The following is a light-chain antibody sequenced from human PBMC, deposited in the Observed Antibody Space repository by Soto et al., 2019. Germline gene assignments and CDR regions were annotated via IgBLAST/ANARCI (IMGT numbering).Light chain of an antibody. Sequence: DIQMTQSPSSLSASLGDRVTITCRASQSINNYLNWYQQEERKATKLLIYAATSLQSGVPSRFSGSGSGTEFTLTISSLQPGDFATYYCQQSYNSPYTFGLGTKVDIK. CDR2: AAT. CDR3: QQSYNSPYT. V-gene: IGKV1-39*01. J-gene: IGKJ2*01. CDR1: QSINNY.